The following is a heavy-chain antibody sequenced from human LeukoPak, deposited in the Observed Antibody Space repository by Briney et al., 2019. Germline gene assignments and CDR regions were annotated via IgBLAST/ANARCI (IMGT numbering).Heavy chain of an antibody. J-gene: IGHJ4*02. CDR3: ARANIAARRGLDY. D-gene: IGHD6-6*01. CDR1: GGSISSSSYY. Sequence: SGTLSLTCTVSGGSISSSSYYWGWIRQPPGKGLEWIGSIYYSGSTNYNPSLKSRVTISVDTSKNQFSLKLSSVTAADTAVYYCARANIAARRGLDYWGQGTLVTVSS. V-gene: IGHV4-39*07. CDR2: IYYSGST.